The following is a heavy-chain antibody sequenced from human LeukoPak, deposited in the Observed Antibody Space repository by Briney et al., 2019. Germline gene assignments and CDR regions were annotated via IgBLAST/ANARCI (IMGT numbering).Heavy chain of an antibody. CDR2: IYWNDDN. Sequence: KESGPTLVKPTQTLTLTCTFSGFSLRTGGVGVGWIRQPPGKALEWLALIYWNDDNRYSPSLNSRITITKDSSKNQVVLTMGNMDPVVTATYYCAHETSRGGYPLAWGQGTLVTVSS. V-gene: IGHV2-5*01. J-gene: IGHJ5*02. CDR3: AHETSRGGYPLA. D-gene: IGHD2-15*01. CDR1: GFSLRTGGVG.